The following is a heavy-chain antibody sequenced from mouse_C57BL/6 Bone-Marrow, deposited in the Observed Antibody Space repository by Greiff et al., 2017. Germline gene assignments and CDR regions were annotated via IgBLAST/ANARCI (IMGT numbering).Heavy chain of an antibody. Sequence: QVQLQQPGAELVMPGASVKLSCKASGYTFTSYWMHWVKQRPGQGLEWIGEIDPSDSYTNYNQKFKGKSTLTVDKSSSTAYMQLSSLTSEDSAVYYCARGGLLPMDYWGQGTSVTVSS. V-gene: IGHV1-69*01. CDR2: IDPSDSYT. J-gene: IGHJ4*01. CDR1: GYTFTSYW. D-gene: IGHD1-1*01. CDR3: ARGGLLPMDY.